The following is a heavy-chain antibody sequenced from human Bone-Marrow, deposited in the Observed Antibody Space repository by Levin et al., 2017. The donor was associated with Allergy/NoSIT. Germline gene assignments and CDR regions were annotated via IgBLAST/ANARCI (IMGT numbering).Heavy chain of an antibody. CDR1: GGSIRSYH. CDR3: ARHIWGNNDAFDI. J-gene: IGHJ3*02. V-gene: IGHV4-59*08. D-gene: IGHD3-16*01. Sequence: MPSETLSLTCTVSGGSIRSYHWSWIRQSPGKGLEWIGYIYYTGSPNYNPSLKSRLTISMDTSKNQFSLNLSSVTAADAAVYFCARHIWGNNDAFDIWGQGTMVTVSS. CDR2: IYYTGSP.